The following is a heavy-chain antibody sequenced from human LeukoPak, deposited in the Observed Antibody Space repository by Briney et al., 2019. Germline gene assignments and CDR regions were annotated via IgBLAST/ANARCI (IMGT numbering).Heavy chain of an antibody. CDR3: ARDASPGIAAAGLDY. D-gene: IGHD6-13*01. Sequence: GASVKVSCKASGYTFTGYYMHWVRQAPGQGLEWMGWINPNSGGTNYAQKFQGRVTMTRDTSISTAYMELSRLRSDDTAVYYCARDASPGIAAAGLDYWGQGTLVTVSS. CDR2: INPNSGGT. CDR1: GYTFTGYY. V-gene: IGHV1-2*02. J-gene: IGHJ4*02.